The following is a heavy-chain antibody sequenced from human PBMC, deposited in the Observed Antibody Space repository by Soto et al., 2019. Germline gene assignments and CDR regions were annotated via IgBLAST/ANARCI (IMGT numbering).Heavy chain of an antibody. J-gene: IGHJ4*02. CDR2: VSHDGSLY. CDR1: GFTFSSCA. D-gene: IGHD2-8*02. V-gene: IGHV3-30*18. Sequence: QVQLVESGGGVVQPGGSLRLSCAASGFTFSSCAMHWVRQVPGKGLEWLAVVSHDGSLYPYADSVKGRFSISRDNSRKTLYLQMNSLIPEDTAVYYCVKDRSDTWSFDYWGQGTLVTVS. CDR3: VKDRSDTWSFDY.